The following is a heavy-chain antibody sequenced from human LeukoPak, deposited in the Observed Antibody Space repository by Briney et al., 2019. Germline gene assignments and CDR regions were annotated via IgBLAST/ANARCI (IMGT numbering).Heavy chain of an antibody. CDR1: GGSISSYY. J-gene: IGHJ5*02. CDR2: IYYSGST. Sequence: SETLSLTCTVSGGSISSYYWSWIRQPPGKGLEWIGYIYYSGSTNYNPSLKSRVTISVDTSKNQFSLRLSSVTAADTAVYYCARETVAARSYRFDPWGQGTLATVSS. V-gene: IGHV4-59*12. D-gene: IGHD6-6*01. CDR3: ARETVAARSYRFDP.